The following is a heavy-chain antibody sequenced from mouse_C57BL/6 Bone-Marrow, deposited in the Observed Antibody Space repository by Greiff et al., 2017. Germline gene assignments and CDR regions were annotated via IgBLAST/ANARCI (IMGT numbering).Heavy chain of an antibody. J-gene: IGHJ4*01. V-gene: IGHV5-17*01. CDR2: ISSGSSTI. D-gene: IGHD2-10*02. CDR3: ARSLRYGNYVVVYAMDY. Sequence: EVKLVESGGGLVKPGGSLKLSCAASGFTFSDYGMHWVRQAPEKGLEWVAYISSGSSTIYYADTVKGRFTISRDNAKNTLFLQMTSLRSEDTAMYYCARSLRYGNYVVVYAMDYWGQGTSVTVSS. CDR1: GFTFSDYG.